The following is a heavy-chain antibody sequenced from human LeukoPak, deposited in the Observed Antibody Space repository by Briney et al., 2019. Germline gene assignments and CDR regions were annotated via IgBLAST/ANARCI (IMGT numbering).Heavy chain of an antibody. Sequence: GGSLRLSCAASGFTFTSYSMNWVRQAPGKGLEWVSTISGGGGSTYYADSVKGRFTISRDNSKNTLYLQVNSLRAEDTAVYYCANSAEQAVAGSVGDFDYWGQGTLVTVSS. CDR3: ANSAEQAVAGSVGDFDY. V-gene: IGHV3-23*01. D-gene: IGHD6-19*01. CDR1: GFTFTSYS. CDR2: ISGGGGST. J-gene: IGHJ4*02.